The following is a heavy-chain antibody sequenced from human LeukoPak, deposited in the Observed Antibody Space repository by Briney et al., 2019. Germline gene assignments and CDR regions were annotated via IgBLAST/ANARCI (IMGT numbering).Heavy chain of an antibody. V-gene: IGHV4-59*12. CDR1: GVSISTYY. CDR2: IDYSGNT. D-gene: IGHD3-22*01. Sequence: SETLSFTCTVSGVSISTYYWTWIRQPPGKGLEWIGNIDYSGNTKYNPSLKSRVTISVDTSKNHFSLKLSSVTAADTAVYYCARWYYDSSGYRYFDYWGQGTLVIVSS. CDR3: ARWYYDSSGYRYFDY. J-gene: IGHJ4*02.